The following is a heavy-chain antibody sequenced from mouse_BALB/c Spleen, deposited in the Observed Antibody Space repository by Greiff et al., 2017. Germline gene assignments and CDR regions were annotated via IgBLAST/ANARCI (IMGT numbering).Heavy chain of an antibody. V-gene: IGHV1-69*02. CDR2: IDPSDSET. Sequence: VQLQQPGAELVKPGAPVKLSCKASGYTFTSYWMNWVKQRPGRGLEWIGRIDPSDSETHYNQKFKDKATLTVDKSSSTAYIQLSSLTSEDSAVYYCARGEDKAMDYWGQGTSVTVSA. CDR3: ARGEDKAMDY. J-gene: IGHJ4*01. CDR1: GYTFTSYW.